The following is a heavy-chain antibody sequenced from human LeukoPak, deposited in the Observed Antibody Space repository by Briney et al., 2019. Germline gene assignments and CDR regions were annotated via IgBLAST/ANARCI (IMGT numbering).Heavy chain of an antibody. D-gene: IGHD3-10*01. J-gene: IGHJ4*02. CDR3: ARSPGRGRYYYGSGSYLFDY. CDR1: GFTFSSYA. V-gene: IGHV3-23*01. Sequence: GGSLRLSCAVSGFTFSSYAMSWVRQAPGKGLEWVSAITGSGTGSGDSTYYADSVKGRFTISRDNAKNSQYLQMNSRRAEDTAVYYCARSPGRGRYYYGSGSYLFDYWGQGTLVTVSS. CDR2: ITGSGTGSGDST.